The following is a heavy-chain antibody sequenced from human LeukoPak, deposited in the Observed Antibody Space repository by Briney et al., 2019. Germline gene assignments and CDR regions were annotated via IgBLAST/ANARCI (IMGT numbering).Heavy chain of an antibody. CDR1: GFTFSYHG. CDR2: IRSDGSDK. V-gene: IGHV3-30*02. Sequence: GGSLRLSCAASGFTFSYHGMHWVRPAPGKGLEWVAFIRSDGSDKYYADSVKGRFTISRDSSKNTLFLQMNSLRPEDTAVYFCARDFEWSFDYWGQGTLVTVSS. CDR3: ARDFEWSFDY. J-gene: IGHJ4*02. D-gene: IGHD3-3*01.